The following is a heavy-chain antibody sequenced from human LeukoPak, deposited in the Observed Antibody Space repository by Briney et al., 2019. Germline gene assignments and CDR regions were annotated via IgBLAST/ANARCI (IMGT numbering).Heavy chain of an antibody. CDR3: ARDRPYYDFLTGYPDDTFDY. V-gene: IGHV3-74*01. CDR2: INSDGSRT. D-gene: IGHD3-9*01. CDR1: GFTFSSYW. Sequence: GSLRLSCAASGFTFSSYWMHWVRQAPGKGLVWVSRINSDGSRTSYADSVKGRFTISRDNAKNTLYLQMNSLRAEDTAVYYCARDRPYYDFLTGYPDDTFDYWGQGTLVTVSS. J-gene: IGHJ4*02.